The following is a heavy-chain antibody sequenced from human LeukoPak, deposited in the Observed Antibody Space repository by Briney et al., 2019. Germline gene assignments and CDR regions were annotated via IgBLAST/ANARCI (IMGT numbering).Heavy chain of an antibody. CDR2: IYYSGST. Sequence: PSQTLSLTCTVSGGSISSGDYYWSWIRQPPGKGLEWIGYIYYSGSTYYNPSLKSRVTISVDTSKNQFSLKLSSVTAADTAVYYCAREGYSSSWEYYYHYGMDVWGKGTTVTVSS. J-gene: IGHJ6*04. V-gene: IGHV4-30-4*01. CDR3: AREGYSSSWEYYYHYGMDV. CDR1: GGSISSGDYY. D-gene: IGHD6-13*01.